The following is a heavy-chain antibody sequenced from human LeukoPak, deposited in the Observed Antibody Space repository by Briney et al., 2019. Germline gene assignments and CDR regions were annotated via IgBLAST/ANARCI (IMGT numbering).Heavy chain of an antibody. CDR2: IYYSGST. CDR1: GGSISSSSYY. Sequence: SETLSLTCTVSGGSISSSSYYWGWIRQPPGKGLEWTGSIYYSGSTYYNPSLKSRVTISVDTSKNQFSLKLSSVTAADTAVYYCARRSYGVPFDPWGQGILVTVSS. D-gene: IGHD3-10*01. CDR3: ARRSYGVPFDP. V-gene: IGHV4-39*01. J-gene: IGHJ5*02.